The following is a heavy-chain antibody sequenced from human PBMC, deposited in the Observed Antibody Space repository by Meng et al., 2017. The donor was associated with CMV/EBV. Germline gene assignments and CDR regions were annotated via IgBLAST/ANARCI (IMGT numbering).Heavy chain of an antibody. CDR1: GGSVSSNSGA. Sequence: ISGGSVSSNSGAWDWIRQSPSRGLEWLGRTYYRSKWYNDYAVSVKSRITINPDTSKNQFSLQLNSATPEDTAVYYCARDVPNNWFDPWGQGTLVTVSS. CDR3: ARDVPNNWFDP. V-gene: IGHV6-1*01. CDR2: TYYRSKWYN. J-gene: IGHJ5*02.